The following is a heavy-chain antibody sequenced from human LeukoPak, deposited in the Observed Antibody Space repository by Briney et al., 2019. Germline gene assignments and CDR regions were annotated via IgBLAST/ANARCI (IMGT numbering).Heavy chain of an antibody. CDR3: AELGSTMIGGV. CDR1: GFMFNSHW. CDR2: INQDGSAE. V-gene: IGHV3-7*01. D-gene: IGHD3-10*02. J-gene: IGHJ6*04. Sequence: GGSLRLYCAASGFMFNSHWMSWIRQAPGKRQQWVANINQDGSAEYHVDSVKGRFTISIDNAKNSLYLQMNSLRAEDTAVYYCAELGSTMIGGVWGKGTTVTSSS.